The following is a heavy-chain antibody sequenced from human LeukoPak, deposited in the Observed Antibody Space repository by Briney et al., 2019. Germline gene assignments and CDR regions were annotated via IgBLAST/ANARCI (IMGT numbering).Heavy chain of an antibody. CDR3: ARHDYGNMNYYYYMDV. Sequence: PSETLSLTCTVSGGSISSSSYYWGWIRQPPGKGLEWIGSIYYSGSTYYNPSLKSRVTISVDTSKNQFSLKLSSVTAADTAVYYCARHDYGNMNYYYYMDVWGKGTTVTVSS. CDR2: IYYSGST. CDR1: GGSISSSSYY. D-gene: IGHD4/OR15-4a*01. J-gene: IGHJ6*03. V-gene: IGHV4-39*01.